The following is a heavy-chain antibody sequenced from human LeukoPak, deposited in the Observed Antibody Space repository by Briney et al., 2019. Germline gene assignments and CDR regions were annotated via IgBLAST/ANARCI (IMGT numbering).Heavy chain of an antibody. CDR1: GFTFTSSA. CDR2: IVVGSGNT. CDR3: AADRSSTSCYTYYYYGMDV. J-gene: IGHJ6*02. V-gene: IGHV1-58*01. Sequence: SVKVSCKASGFTFTSSAVQWVRQARGQRLEWIGWIVVGSGNTNYAQKFQERVTITRDMSTSTAYMELSSLRSEDTAVYYCAADRSSTSCYTYYYYGMDVWGQGTTVTVSS. D-gene: IGHD2-2*02.